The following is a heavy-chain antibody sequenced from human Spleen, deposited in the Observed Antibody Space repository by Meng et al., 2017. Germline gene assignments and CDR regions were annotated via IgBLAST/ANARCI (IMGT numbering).Heavy chain of an antibody. V-gene: IGHV4-39*07. Sequence: LALAPGSFKRLHTWAQPCTVSNAPISGGSYTWGWIRHAPEKALEWIGSIYYCGTPYYSPPLKSRVTISVDPYKNKFSLKLSSVNAADTAVYYCARVLRGYCSRSSCPQFFQHWGQGTLVTVSS. D-gene: IGHD2-15*01. CDR1: NAPISGGSYT. CDR3: ARVLRGYCSRSSCPQFFQH. CDR2: IYYCGTP. J-gene: IGHJ1*01.